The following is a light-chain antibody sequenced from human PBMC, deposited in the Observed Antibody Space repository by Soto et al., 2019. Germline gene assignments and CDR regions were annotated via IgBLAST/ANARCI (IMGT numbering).Light chain of an antibody. Sequence: QSVLTQPPSVSGAPGQRVTISCTGSISNIGANYDVHWYQHRPGTAPKLLIFGNNNRPSGVPDRFSGSKSGTSASLAITGLQAEDEGDYYCQSYDSTLSARYVFGTGTKGTVL. CDR3: QSYDSTLSARYV. V-gene: IGLV1-40*01. J-gene: IGLJ1*01. CDR1: ISNIGANYD. CDR2: GNN.